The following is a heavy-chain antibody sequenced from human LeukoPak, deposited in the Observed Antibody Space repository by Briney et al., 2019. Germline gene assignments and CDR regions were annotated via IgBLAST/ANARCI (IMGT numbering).Heavy chain of an antibody. CDR2: IRAYNGNT. J-gene: IGHJ6*02. CDR3: ARELSSWYHYYGMDV. Sequence: ASVKVSCKASGYTFTSYGISWVRQAPGQGLEWMGWIRAYNGNTNYAQKLQGRVTMTTDTSTSTAYMELRSLRSDDTAVYYCARELSSWYHYYGMDVWGQGTTVTVSS. V-gene: IGHV1-18*01. CDR1: GYTFTSYG. D-gene: IGHD6-13*01.